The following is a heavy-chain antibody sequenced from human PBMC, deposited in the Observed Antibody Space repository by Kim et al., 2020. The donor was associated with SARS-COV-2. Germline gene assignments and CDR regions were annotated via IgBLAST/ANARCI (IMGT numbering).Heavy chain of an antibody. J-gene: IGHJ2*01. V-gene: IGHV3-20*01. CDR2: INWNGGST. D-gene: IGHD6-19*01. CDR1: GFTFDDYG. CDR3: ARDGQWLVREGYRYFDL. Sequence: GGSLRLSCAASGFTFDDYGMSWVRQAPGKGLEWVSGINWNGGSTGYADSVKGRFTISRDNAKNSLYLQMNSLRAEDTALYHCARDGQWLVREGYRYFDLWGRGTLVTVSS.